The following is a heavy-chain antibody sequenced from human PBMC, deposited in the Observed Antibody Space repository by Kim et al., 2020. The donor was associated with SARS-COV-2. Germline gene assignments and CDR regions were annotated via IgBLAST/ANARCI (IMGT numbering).Heavy chain of an antibody. Sequence: ASVKVSCKASAYTFTSYGISWVRQAPGQGLEWMGWTSAYNGNTNYAQKLQGRVTMTTDTSTSTAYMELRSLRSDDTAVYYCARGGYYDFWSGYYISPGYYYYGMDVWGRGTTVTVSS. D-gene: IGHD3-3*01. V-gene: IGHV1-18*01. CDR1: AYTFTSYG. CDR2: TSAYNGNT. CDR3: ARGGYYDFWSGYYISPGYYYYGMDV. J-gene: IGHJ6*04.